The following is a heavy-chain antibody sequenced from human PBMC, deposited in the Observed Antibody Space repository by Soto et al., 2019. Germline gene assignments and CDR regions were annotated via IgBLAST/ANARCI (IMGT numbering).Heavy chain of an antibody. CDR3: SRAPFDSTGYFGY. J-gene: IGHJ4*02. CDR1: GVTFSSYA. V-gene: IGHV3-23*01. CDR2: ISGSGGST. D-gene: IGHD3-22*01. Sequence: PGGPLRLPCAASGVTFSSYAISWVRQDPGKGLEWVSAISGSGGSTYYADSVKGRFTISRDTSKNTLFLQMNSLRPEDTAVYFCSRAPFDSTGYFGYWGQGALVTISS.